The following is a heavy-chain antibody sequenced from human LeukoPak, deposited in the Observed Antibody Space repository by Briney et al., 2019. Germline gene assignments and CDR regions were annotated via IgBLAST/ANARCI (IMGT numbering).Heavy chain of an antibody. J-gene: IGHJ4*02. D-gene: IGHD1-1*01. Sequence: GGSLRLSCAASGFTFSGYSMNWVRQAPGKGLEWVSSISSGSSYMYYPDSVKGRFTISRDNPKNSLYLQMNSLRAEDTAVYYCARGTGRIDYWGQGTLVTVSS. CDR2: ISSGSSYM. V-gene: IGHV3-21*01. CDR3: ARGTGRIDY. CDR1: GFTFSGYS.